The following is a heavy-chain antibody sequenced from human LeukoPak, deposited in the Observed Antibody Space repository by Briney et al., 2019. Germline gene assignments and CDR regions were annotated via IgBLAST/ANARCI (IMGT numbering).Heavy chain of an antibody. Sequence: GGSLRLSCAASGFTFSSYAMSWVCQAPGKGLEWVSAISGSGGSTYYADSVKGRFTISRDNAKNTLYLQMNSLRAEDTAVYYCARHLNYYLDYWGQGTLVTVSS. D-gene: IGHD3-10*01. CDR2: ISGSGGST. CDR1: GFTFSSYA. J-gene: IGHJ4*02. CDR3: ARHLNYYLDY. V-gene: IGHV3-23*01.